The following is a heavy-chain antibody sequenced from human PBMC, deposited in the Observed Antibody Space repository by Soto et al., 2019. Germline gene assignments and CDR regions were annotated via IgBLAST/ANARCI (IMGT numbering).Heavy chain of an antibody. CDR3: AADLGPPYDSNNWFDP. CDR1: GFIFSHAW. V-gene: IGHV3-15*07. J-gene: IGHJ5*02. CDR2: VKNNGGAT. D-gene: IGHD2-21*01. Sequence: EVQLVESGGYLVKPGGSLRLSCAASGFIFSHAWFHWVRQPPGKGLELVGRVKNNGGATDYAPSVKGRFIISRDDSKDMVYLQMSSLRTEATAIYYCAADLGPPYDSNNWFDPGGQGTLVTVSS.